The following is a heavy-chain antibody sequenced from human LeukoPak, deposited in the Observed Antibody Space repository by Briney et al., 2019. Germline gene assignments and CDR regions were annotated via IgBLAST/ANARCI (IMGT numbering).Heavy chain of an antibody. J-gene: IGHJ3*02. Sequence: SETLSLTCSVSGGSIGTYYWTWIRQPPGKGLEWIGYIYYTGSTNYNPSLKSRATMSVDTSKSQVSLKMTSVTVADTAVYYCARPSIPSAAASALDIWGQGTMVTVSS. CDR2: IYYTGST. V-gene: IGHV4-59*08. D-gene: IGHD2-2*01. CDR1: GGSIGTYY. CDR3: ARPSIPSAAASALDI.